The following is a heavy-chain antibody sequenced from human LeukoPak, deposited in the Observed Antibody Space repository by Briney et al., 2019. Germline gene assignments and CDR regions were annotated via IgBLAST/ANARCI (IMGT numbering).Heavy chain of an antibody. CDR1: GGSISSYY. CDR3: ARHSGGYCRSTSCLFFEY. Sequence: SETLSLTCTVSGGSISSYYWSWIRQPAGKGLEWIGRIYTSGSTNYNPSLKSRVTISVDTSKNQSSLKLSSVTAADTAVYYCARHSGGYCRSTSCLFFEYWGQGTLVTVSS. V-gene: IGHV4-4*07. J-gene: IGHJ4*02. D-gene: IGHD2-2*01. CDR2: IYTSGST.